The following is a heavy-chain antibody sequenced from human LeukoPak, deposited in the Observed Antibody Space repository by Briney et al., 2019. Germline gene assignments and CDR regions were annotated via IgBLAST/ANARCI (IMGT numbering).Heavy chain of an antibody. J-gene: IGHJ4*02. CDR1: GFTFSSYA. CDR3: ARDPRGPLDHLDY. Sequence: GRSLRLSCAASGFTFSSYAMHWVRQAPGKGLEWVAVISYDGSNKYYADSVKGRFTISRDNSKNTLYLQMNSLRAEDTAVYYCARDPRGPLDHLDYWGQGTLVTVSS. V-gene: IGHV3-30-3*01. CDR2: ISYDGSNK.